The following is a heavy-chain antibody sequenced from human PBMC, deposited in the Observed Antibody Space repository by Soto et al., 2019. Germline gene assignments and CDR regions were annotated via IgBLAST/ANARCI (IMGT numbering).Heavy chain of an antibody. CDR1: GYTFTSYG. D-gene: IGHD2-21*01. CDR2: ISAYNGNT. Sequence: QVQLVQSGAEVKKPGASVKVSCKASGYTFTSYGISWVRQAPGQGLEWMGWISAYNGNTNYAQKLQGRVTMTTDTSTRTGYRELRSLRSDDTAVYYCARDWGGSVQYYYYGMDVWGQGTTVTVSS. CDR3: ARDWGGSVQYYYYGMDV. V-gene: IGHV1-18*01. J-gene: IGHJ6*02.